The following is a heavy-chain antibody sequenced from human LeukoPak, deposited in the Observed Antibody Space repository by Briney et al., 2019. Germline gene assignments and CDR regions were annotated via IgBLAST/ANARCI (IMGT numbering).Heavy chain of an antibody. Sequence: SETLSLTCTVSAGSLSSGGHYWSWIRQFPGKGLESIGFIHHSGSTRHNPSLKNRVAISIDTSKNQIALKLTSVTAADTAVYYCARGGNRFGGFYFDYWGQGTLVTVSS. J-gene: IGHJ4*02. CDR2: IHHSGST. D-gene: IGHD3-10*01. V-gene: IGHV4-31*03. CDR1: AGSLSSGGHY. CDR3: ARGGNRFGGFYFDY.